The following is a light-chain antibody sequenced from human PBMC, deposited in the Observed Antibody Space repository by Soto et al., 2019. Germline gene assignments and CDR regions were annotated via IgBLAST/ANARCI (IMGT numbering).Light chain of an antibody. J-gene: IGKJ1*01. CDR1: QSISSW. CDR3: KQYNSYWT. V-gene: IGKV1-5*01. CDR2: DAS. Sequence: DIQMTQSPSTLAASAGGRGTSTCRASQSISSWLAWYQQKPGTDPKLLIYDASSLESGVPSRFSGSGSGTEFTLTISSLQPDDFATYYCKQYNSYWTFGQGTKVDIK.